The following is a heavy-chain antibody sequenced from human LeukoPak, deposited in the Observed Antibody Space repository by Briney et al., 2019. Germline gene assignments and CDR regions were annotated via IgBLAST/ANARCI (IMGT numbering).Heavy chain of an antibody. D-gene: IGHD2-2*01. V-gene: IGHV4-59*01. Sequence: PSETLSLTCTVSGGSISSYYWSWIRQPPGKGLEWIGSIYYSGSTNYNPSLKSRVTISVDTSNNQFSLKLSSVTAADTAVYYCARVLGYCSSTSCYRWFDPWGQGTLVTVSS. CDR3: ARVLGYCSSTSCYRWFDP. CDR2: IYYSGST. J-gene: IGHJ5*02. CDR1: GGSISSYY.